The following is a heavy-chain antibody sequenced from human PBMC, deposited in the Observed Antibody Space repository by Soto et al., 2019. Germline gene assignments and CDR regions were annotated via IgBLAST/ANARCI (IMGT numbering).Heavy chain of an antibody. D-gene: IGHD2-2*02. Sequence: SETLSLTCAVYGGSFSGYYWSWIRQPPGKGLEWIGEINHSGSTNYNPSLKSRVTISVDTSKNQFSLKLSSVTAADTAVYYCARLRGRPYFYTYYFDYWGQGTLVTVSS. V-gene: IGHV4-34*01. CDR3: ARLRGRPYFYTYYFDY. J-gene: IGHJ4*02. CDR1: GGSFSGYY. CDR2: INHSGST.